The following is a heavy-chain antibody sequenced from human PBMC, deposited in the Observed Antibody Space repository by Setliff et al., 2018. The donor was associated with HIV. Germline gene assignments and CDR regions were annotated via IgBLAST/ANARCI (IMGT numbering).Heavy chain of an antibody. J-gene: IGHJ6*03. Sequence: SETLSLTCAVSGYSVSSGYFWGWIRQPPGKGLEWIGSIFHTGSTYYNPSLKSRVTISVDTSKNQFSLNLTSVTAADTAVYYCARGLSITVFGVVRTGYYMGVWGKGTTVTVSS. CDR2: IFHTGST. CDR3: ARGLSITVFGVVRTGYYMGV. CDR1: GYSVSSGYF. D-gene: IGHD3-3*01. V-gene: IGHV4-38-2*01.